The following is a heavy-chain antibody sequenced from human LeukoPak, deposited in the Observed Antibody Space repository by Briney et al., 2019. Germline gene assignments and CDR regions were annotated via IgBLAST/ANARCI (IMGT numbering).Heavy chain of an antibody. D-gene: IGHD3-22*01. V-gene: IGHV4-39*01. J-gene: IGHJ4*02. CDR3: AKHDTSGYYYYFHS. Sequence: PSETLSLTCTVSGGSISSSNYYWDWIRQPPGKGLEWIGSIYYSGRTYYNPSLKGRVTISVDMSKNQFSLKLSSVTAADTAVYYCAKHDTSGYYYYFHSWGQGTLVTVSS. CDR2: IYYSGRT. CDR1: GGSISSSNYY.